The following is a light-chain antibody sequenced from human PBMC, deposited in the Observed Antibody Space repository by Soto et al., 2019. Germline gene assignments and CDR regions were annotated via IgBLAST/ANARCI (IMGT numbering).Light chain of an antibody. Sequence: EVVMTQSPATLSVSPGERATLSCRASQDVRSHLAWYHQKPGQAPRLLISHASTRAAGVPARFSGSGSGTDFPLTLASLQSEDFPVHYCQQYDSWPLSFGGGTKVEIK. CDR1: QDVRSH. J-gene: IGKJ4*01. CDR3: QQYDSWPLS. CDR2: HAS. V-gene: IGKV3-15*01.